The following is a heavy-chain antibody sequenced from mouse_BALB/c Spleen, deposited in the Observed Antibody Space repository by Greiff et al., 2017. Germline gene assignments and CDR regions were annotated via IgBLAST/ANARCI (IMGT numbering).Heavy chain of an antibody. D-gene: IGHD2-4*01. Sequence: EVKLMESGGGLVKPGGSLKLSCAASGFTFSSYAMSWVRQTPEKRLEWVASISSGGSTYYPDSVKGRFTISRDNARNILYLQMRSLRSEDTAMYYCARGGIYYDYDRFAYWGQGTLVTVSA. CDR3: ARGGIYYDYDRFAY. V-gene: IGHV5-6-5*01. CDR2: ISSGGST. J-gene: IGHJ3*01. CDR1: GFTFSSYA.